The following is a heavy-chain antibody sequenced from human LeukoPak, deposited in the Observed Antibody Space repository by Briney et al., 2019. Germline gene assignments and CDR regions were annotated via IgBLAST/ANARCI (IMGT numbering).Heavy chain of an antibody. CDR3: ARAATSHYFDY. CDR1: GFIFSSYS. Sequence: GGSLRLSCAASGFIFSSYSMNWVRQAPGKGLEWVSYISSSSSTIYHADSVKGRFTISRDNAKNSLYLQMNSLRAEDTAVYYCARAATSHYFDYWGPGTLVTVSS. J-gene: IGHJ4*02. V-gene: IGHV3-48*04. CDR2: ISSSSSTI.